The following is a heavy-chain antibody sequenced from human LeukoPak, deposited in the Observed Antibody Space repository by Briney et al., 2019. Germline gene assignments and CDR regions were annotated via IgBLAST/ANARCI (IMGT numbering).Heavy chain of an antibody. Sequence: ASVKVSCKASGHTFTNYYMHWVRQAPGQGLEWMAVINPSGGSTSYVQKFQGRVTMTRDTSTSTVYMELSSLRSEDTAVYYCARGRGYCSSGSCYYDYWGQGTLVTVSS. J-gene: IGHJ4*02. V-gene: IGHV1-46*01. CDR3: ARGRGYCSSGSCYYDY. CDR1: GHTFTNYY. CDR2: INPSGGST. D-gene: IGHD2-15*01.